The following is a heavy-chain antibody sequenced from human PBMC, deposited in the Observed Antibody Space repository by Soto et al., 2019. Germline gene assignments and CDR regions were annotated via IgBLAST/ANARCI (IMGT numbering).Heavy chain of an antibody. V-gene: IGHV6-1*01. CDR1: GDSVSGNSAA. CDR2: TYYRSKWYN. Sequence: SQTLSLTCAISGDSVSGNSAAWNWIRQSPSRGLEWLGRTYYRSKWYNDYAVSVKSRITVTPDTSKNQFSLHLSSVTPEDTAVYYCARGFPYYERSDSYFDYWGQGALVTVSS. J-gene: IGHJ4*02. CDR3: ARGFPYYERSDSYFDY. D-gene: IGHD3-16*01.